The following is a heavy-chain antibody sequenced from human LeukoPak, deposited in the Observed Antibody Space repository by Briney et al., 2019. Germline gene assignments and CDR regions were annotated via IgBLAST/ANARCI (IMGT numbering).Heavy chain of an antibody. D-gene: IGHD2/OR15-2a*01. V-gene: IGHV3-30*04. Sequence: PGRSLRLSCAASGFTFRSYAMHWVRQAPGKGLEWVALISYDGSNKYYADSVKGRFTIPRDNSKSTLFLQMNSLRADDTAVYYCARPFLAGGYYMDVWGKGTTVSVSS. CDR3: ARPFLAGGYYMDV. CDR1: GFTFRSYA. J-gene: IGHJ6*03. CDR2: ISYDGSNK.